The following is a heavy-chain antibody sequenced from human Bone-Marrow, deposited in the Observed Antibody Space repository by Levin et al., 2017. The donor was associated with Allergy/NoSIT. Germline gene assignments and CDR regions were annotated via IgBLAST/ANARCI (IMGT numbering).Heavy chain of an antibody. CDR3: GKEPTETYYLDF. D-gene: IGHD1-26*01. Sequence: GGSLRLSCVASGFSFHNYAMHWVRQAPGEGLEWVAGISWDSGSREYADSVKGRFTISRDNAKNSMYLQMNSLTLEDTAFYYCGKEPTETYYLDFWGQGILVSVSS. J-gene: IGHJ4*02. V-gene: IGHV3-9*01. CDR2: ISWDSGSR. CDR1: GFSFHNYA.